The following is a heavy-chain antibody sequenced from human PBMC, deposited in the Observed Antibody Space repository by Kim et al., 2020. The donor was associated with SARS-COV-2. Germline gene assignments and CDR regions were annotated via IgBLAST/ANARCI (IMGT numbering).Heavy chain of an antibody. J-gene: IGHJ4*02. V-gene: IGHV4-39*02. Sequence: SETLSLTCTVSGGSISSSAYYWGWIRQPPGKGLEWIGSVYYTGSTYYNLSLQSRVTISVDTSKNQFSLKPSSVTAADTTVYYCARDFRGTSIRFLGLHRFVYWGQGTLVTVSS. CDR2: VYYTGST. CDR1: GGSISSSAYY. CDR3: ARDFRGTSIRFLGLHRFVY. D-gene: IGHD3-3*01.